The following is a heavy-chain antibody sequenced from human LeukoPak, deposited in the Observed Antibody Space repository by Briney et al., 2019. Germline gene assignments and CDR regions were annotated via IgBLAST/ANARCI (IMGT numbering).Heavy chain of an antibody. Sequence: PGGSLRLSCAASEFTVSSNYMSWVRQAPGKGLEWVSVIYSGGSTYYADSVKGRFTISRDTSKNTLYVQMNSLRAEDTAVYYCARGGGSYSYDYWGQGTLVTVSS. CDR3: ARGGGSYSYDY. V-gene: IGHV3-66*01. J-gene: IGHJ4*02. D-gene: IGHD1-26*01. CDR1: EFTVSSNY. CDR2: IYSGGST.